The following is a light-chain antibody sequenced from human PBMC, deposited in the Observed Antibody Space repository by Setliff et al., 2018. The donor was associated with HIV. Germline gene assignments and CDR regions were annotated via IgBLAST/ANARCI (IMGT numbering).Light chain of an antibody. CDR3: SSYTNITTRV. CDR1: SSDVGTYNF. J-gene: IGLJ1*01. V-gene: IGLV2-14*02. Sequence: QSALAQPRSVSGSPGQSVTISCSGFSSDVGTYNFVSWYRQYPGKAPELTIYEVTKRPSGVSTRFSASKSGNTASLTISGLQTEDEADYYCSSYTNITTRVFGTGTKVTVL. CDR2: EVT.